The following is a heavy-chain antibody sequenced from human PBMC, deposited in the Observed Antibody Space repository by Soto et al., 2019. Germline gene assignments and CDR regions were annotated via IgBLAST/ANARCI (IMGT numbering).Heavy chain of an antibody. CDR2: ISHSSHYI. CDR1: GFTFNSYS. CDR3: AREEMYSSSWYPDY. V-gene: IGHV3-21*01. Sequence: EVQLVESGGGLVKPGGSLRLSCAASGFTFNSYSMNWVRQAPGKGLEWVSSISHSSHYIYYADSMKGRFTISRDNAKNSLYLQMNSPRAEDTAVYYCAREEMYSSSWYPDYWGQGTLVTVSS. J-gene: IGHJ4*02. D-gene: IGHD6-13*01.